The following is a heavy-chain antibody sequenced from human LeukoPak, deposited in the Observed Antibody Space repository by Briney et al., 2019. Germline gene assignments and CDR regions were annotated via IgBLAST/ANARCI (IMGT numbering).Heavy chain of an antibody. CDR3: ASMVRDWFDP. J-gene: IGHJ5*02. CDR2: ISAYNGNT. CDR1: GYTFTSHG. Sequence: ASVKVSCKASGYTFTSHGISWVRQAPGQGLEWMGWISAYNGNTNYAQKLQGRVAMTTDTSTSTAYMELRSLRSDDTAVYYCASMVRDWFDPWGQGTLVTVSS. V-gene: IGHV1-18*04. D-gene: IGHD3-10*01.